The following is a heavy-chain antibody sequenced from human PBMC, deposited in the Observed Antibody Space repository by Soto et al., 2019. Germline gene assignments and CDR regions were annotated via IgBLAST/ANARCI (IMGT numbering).Heavy chain of an antibody. J-gene: IGHJ6*02. CDR3: ARGLYDSSGSYGMDV. CDR2: INHSGST. Sequence: SETLSLTCAVYGGSFSGYYWSWIRQPPGKGLEWIGEINHSGSTNYNPSLKSRVTISVDTSKNQFSLKLSSVTAADTAVYYCARGLYDSSGSYGMDVWGQGTTVTVSS. D-gene: IGHD3-22*01. CDR1: GGSFSGYY. V-gene: IGHV4-34*01.